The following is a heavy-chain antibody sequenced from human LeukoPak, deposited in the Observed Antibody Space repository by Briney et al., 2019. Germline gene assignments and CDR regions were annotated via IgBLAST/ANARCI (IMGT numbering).Heavy chain of an antibody. D-gene: IGHD3/OR15-3a*01. CDR1: GFTFSSYS. CDR2: ISSSSSYI. V-gene: IGHV3-21*01. Sequence: GGSLRLSCAASGFTFSSYSMNWVRQAPGKGLEWVSSISSSSSYIYYADSVKGRFTISRDNAKNSLHLQMNSLRAEDTAVYYCASDRFGRVDYWGQGTLVTVSS. J-gene: IGHJ4*02. CDR3: ASDRFGRVDY.